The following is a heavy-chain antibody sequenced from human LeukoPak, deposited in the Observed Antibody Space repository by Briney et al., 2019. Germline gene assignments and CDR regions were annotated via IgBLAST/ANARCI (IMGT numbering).Heavy chain of an antibody. V-gene: IGHV3-30*03. J-gene: IGHJ4*02. Sequence: PGGPLRLSCAASGFTFSSYGMHWVRQAPGKGLEWVAVISYDGSNKYYADSVKGRFTISRDNSKNTLYLQMNSLRAEDTAVYYCARAVTDDYMFDYWGQGTLVTVSS. CDR1: GFTFSSYG. CDR3: ARAVTDDYMFDY. D-gene: IGHD4-4*01. CDR2: ISYDGSNK.